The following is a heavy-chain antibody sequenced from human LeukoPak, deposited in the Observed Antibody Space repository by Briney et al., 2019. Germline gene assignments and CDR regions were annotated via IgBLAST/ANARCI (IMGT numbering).Heavy chain of an antibody. V-gene: IGHV3-66*01. CDR1: GFTVSSNY. J-gene: IGHJ4*02. D-gene: IGHD6-13*01. CDR3: AREVYSSTWFDL. CDR2: IYAGGNT. Sequence: GGSLRLSCAVFGFTVSSNYMSWVRQAPGKGLEWVSVIYAGGNTYYADSVKERFTISRDNSRNTLYLQMNSLRGDDTAVYYCAREVYSSTWFDLWGQGTLVTVSS.